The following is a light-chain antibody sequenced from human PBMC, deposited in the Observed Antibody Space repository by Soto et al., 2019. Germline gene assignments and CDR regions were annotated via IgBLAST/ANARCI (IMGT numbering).Light chain of an antibody. J-gene: IGKJ2*01. V-gene: IGKV3-15*01. Sequence: EIVMTQSQVTLSASPGERDTLSCRASQTVSTNLAWYQQRPGQAPRLLIYGASTRVTGIPPRFSGSGSGTDFTLTISSLQSEDFAVYFCRQCTNWPQNFGQGTKVDIK. CDR3: RQCTNWPQN. CDR2: GAS. CDR1: QTVSTN.